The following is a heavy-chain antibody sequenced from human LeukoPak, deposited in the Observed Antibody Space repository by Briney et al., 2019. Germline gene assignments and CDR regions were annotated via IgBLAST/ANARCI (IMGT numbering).Heavy chain of an antibody. D-gene: IGHD3-22*01. Sequence: PSETLSLTCAVYGGSFSGYYWSWIRQPPGKGLEWIGEINHSGSTNYNPSLKSRVTISVDTSKNQFSLKLSSVTAADTAVYYCARTGLGGIVVVITSPYYFDYWGQGTLVTVSS. CDR1: GGSFSGYY. CDR2: INHSGST. J-gene: IGHJ4*02. V-gene: IGHV4-34*01. CDR3: ARTGLGGIVVVITSPYYFDY.